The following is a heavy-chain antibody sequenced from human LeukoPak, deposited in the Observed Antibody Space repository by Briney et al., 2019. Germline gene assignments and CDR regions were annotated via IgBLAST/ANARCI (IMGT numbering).Heavy chain of an antibody. V-gene: IGHV3-20*04. CDR3: ARALSSVAVAGTYNWFDP. J-gene: IGHJ5*02. Sequence: GGSLRLSCAASGFTFDDYGMSWVRQAPGEGLEWVSGINWNGGSTGYADSVKGRFTISRDNAKNSLYLQMNSLRAEDTALYYCARALSSVAVAGTYNWFDPWGQGTLVTVSS. CDR1: GFTFDDYG. CDR2: INWNGGST. D-gene: IGHD6-19*01.